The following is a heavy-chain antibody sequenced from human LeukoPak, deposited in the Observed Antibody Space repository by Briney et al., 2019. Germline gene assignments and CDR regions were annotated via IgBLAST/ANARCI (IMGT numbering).Heavy chain of an antibody. Sequence: PSETLSLTCTVSGGSISSSSYYWGWIRQPPGKGLEWIGSMYYSGSSHYNPSLKSRVTISIDTSKNQFSLNLSSVTAADTAVYYCARRPGDYSNFNWFGPWGQGTLATVSS. D-gene: IGHD4-11*01. CDR3: ARRPGDYSNFNWFGP. J-gene: IGHJ5*02. CDR2: MYYSGSS. V-gene: IGHV4-39*01. CDR1: GGSISSSSYY.